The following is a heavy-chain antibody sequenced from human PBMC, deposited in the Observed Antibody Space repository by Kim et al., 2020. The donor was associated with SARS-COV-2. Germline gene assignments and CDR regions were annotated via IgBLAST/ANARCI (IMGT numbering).Heavy chain of an antibody. CDR3: ARKSGYSYGSFLYYFDY. CDR2: INHSGST. J-gene: IGHJ4*02. V-gene: IGHV4-34*01. CDR1: GGSFSGYY. D-gene: IGHD5-18*01. Sequence: SETLSLTCAVYGGSFSGYYWSWIRQPPGKGLEWIGEINHSGSTNYNPSLKSRVTLSVDTSKNQFSLKLSSVTAADTAVYYCARKSGYSYGSFLYYFDYWGQGTLVTVSS.